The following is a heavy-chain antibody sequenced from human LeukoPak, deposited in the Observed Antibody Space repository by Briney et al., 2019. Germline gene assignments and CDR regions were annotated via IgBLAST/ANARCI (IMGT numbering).Heavy chain of an antibody. Sequence: GASVKVSCKASGYTFTSYDFNWVRQATGQRPEWMGWMSPNSGDTGYAQKFQDRVTMTRNTSISTAYMELSSLRSDDTAVHYCARGPPNWGYDYWGPGTLATVSS. CDR3: ARGPPNWGYDY. D-gene: IGHD7-27*01. V-gene: IGHV1-8*01. J-gene: IGHJ4*02. CDR2: MSPNSGDT. CDR1: GYTFTSYD.